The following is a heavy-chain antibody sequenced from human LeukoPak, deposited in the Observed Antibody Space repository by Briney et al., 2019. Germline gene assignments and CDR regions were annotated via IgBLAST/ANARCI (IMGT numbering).Heavy chain of an antibody. CDR3: ARAAYSSGPDC. CDR1: GFTFSSYA. J-gene: IGHJ4*02. D-gene: IGHD6-25*01. Sequence: PGGSLRLSCAASGFTFSSYAMSWVRQAPGKGLEWVSYISPSSNNIHYADSVKGRFTISRDNARDSLYLHMNSLRDEDTAVYYCARAAYSSGPDCWGQGTLVTVSS. V-gene: IGHV3-48*02. CDR2: ISPSSNNI.